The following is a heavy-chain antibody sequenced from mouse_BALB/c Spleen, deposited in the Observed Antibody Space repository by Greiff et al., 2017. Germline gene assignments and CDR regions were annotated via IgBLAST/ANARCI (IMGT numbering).Heavy chain of an antibody. J-gene: IGHJ3*01. CDR2: IDPENGNT. V-gene: IGHV14-1*02. CDR3: ARTGTGGFAY. Sequence: EVMLVESGAELVRPGALVKLSCKASGFNIKDYYMHWVKQRPEQGLEWIGWIDPENGNTIYDPKFQGKASITADTSSNTAYLQLSSLTSEDSAVYYCARTGTGGFAYWGQGTLVTVSA. D-gene: IGHD4-1*01. CDR1: GFNIKDYY.